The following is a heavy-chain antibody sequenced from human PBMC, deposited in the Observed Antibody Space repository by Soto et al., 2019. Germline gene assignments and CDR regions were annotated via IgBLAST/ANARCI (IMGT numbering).Heavy chain of an antibody. D-gene: IGHD2-2*01. CDR2: MNPNSGNT. V-gene: IGHV1-8*01. Sequence: QVQLVQSGAEVKKPGASVKVSCKASGYTFTSYDINWVRQATGQGLEWMGWMNPNSGNTGYAQKFQGRVTMTRNTSISTAYMELSRLRSEDTAVYYCARGVGYCISTSCAYNWFDPWGQGTLVTVSS. CDR1: GYTFTSYD. J-gene: IGHJ5*02. CDR3: ARGVGYCISTSCAYNWFDP.